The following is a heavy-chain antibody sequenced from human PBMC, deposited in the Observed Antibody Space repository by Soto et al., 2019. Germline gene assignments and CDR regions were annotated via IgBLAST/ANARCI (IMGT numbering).Heavy chain of an antibody. Sequence: EVQLVESGGGLVQPGGSLRLSCAASGLIFSDYHMDWVRQAPGKGLEWVGRIRRKANSYTTEYAASVKGRFTISRDDSTNSLDLQMNSLKTEDTAVYYCAMLGGWSGGSNDMDVWGQGTTVTVSS. V-gene: IGHV3-72*01. CDR3: AMLGGWSGGSNDMDV. D-gene: IGHD6-19*01. J-gene: IGHJ6*02. CDR2: IRRKANSYTT. CDR1: GLIFSDYH.